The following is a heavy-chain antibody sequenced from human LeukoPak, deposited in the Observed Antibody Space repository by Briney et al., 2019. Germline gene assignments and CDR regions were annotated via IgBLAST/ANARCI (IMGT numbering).Heavy chain of an antibody. V-gene: IGHV3-30-3*01. CDR2: TSSDLNVK. D-gene: IGHD3-10*01. CDR1: GFTFRNCV. CDR3: AREGYYGSGSPPSLYFDY. J-gene: IGHJ4*02. Sequence: PGGSLGLSCAASGFTFRNCVIHWVRQAPGKGLEWVAVTSSDLNVKLYADFVKGRFTISRDNSRSTLYLQMNSLRPEDTAIYYCAREGYYGSGSPPSLYFDYWGQGTLVTVSS.